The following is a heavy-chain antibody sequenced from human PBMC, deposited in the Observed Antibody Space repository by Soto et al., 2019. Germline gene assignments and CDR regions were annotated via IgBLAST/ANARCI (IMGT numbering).Heavy chain of an antibody. CDR3: TRDVNSYALD. D-gene: IGHD5-18*01. J-gene: IGHJ4*02. CDR2: IRRKAYGGTT. Sequence: GGSLRLSCAASGFTFSSYSMNWVRQAPGKGLEWVGFIRRKAYGGTTEYAASVKGRFTISRDDSKSIAYLQMNSLKTEDTAVYYCTRDVNSYALDWGQGTLVTVS. CDR1: GFTFSSYS. V-gene: IGHV3-49*04.